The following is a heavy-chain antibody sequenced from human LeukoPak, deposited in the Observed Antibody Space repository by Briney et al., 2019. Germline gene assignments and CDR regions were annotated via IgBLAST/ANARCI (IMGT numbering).Heavy chain of an antibody. CDR1: GFIFSSYA. Sequence: PGGSLRLSCAASGFIFSSYAVHWVRQAPGKGLEWVAFISFDGSNKYYADSVKGRFTISRDNSKNTLYLQMTSLRAEDTAVYYGARQLAGLYYWGQGTLVTVSS. D-gene: IGHD6-19*01. J-gene: IGHJ4*02. CDR3: ARQLAGLYY. CDR2: ISFDGSNK. V-gene: IGHV3-30-3*01.